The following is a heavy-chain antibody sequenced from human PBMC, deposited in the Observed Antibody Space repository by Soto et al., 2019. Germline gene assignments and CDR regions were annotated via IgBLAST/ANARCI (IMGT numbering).Heavy chain of an antibody. J-gene: IGHJ6*02. CDR1: GGSISSSSYY. Sequence: SETLSLTCTVSGGSISSSSYYWGWIRQPPGKGLEWIGSIYYSGSTYYNPSLKSRVTISVDTSKNQFSLKLRSVTAADTAVFYCARQSVGRSWYYNYGMDVWGQGTTVT. D-gene: IGHD6-13*01. CDR2: IYYSGST. CDR3: ARQSVGRSWYYNYGMDV. V-gene: IGHV4-39*01.